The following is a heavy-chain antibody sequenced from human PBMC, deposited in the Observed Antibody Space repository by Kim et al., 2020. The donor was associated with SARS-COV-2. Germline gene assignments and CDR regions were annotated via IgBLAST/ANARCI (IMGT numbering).Heavy chain of an antibody. CDR3: AKDSRLRSVASPAHGIDY. CDR2: MSWDGGST. D-gene: IGHD6-19*01. CDR1: GFTFEDYT. V-gene: IGHV3-43*01. J-gene: IGHJ4*02. Sequence: GGSLRLSCAASGFTFEDYTMHWVRQAPGKGLEWVSLMSWDGGSTYYADSVKGRFTISRDNSKNSLYLQMNSLRTEDTALYYCAKDSRLRSVASPAHGIDYLGQGTLVTVSS.